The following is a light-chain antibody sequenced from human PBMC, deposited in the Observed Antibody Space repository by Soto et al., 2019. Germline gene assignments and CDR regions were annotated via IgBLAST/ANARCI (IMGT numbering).Light chain of an antibody. J-gene: IGLJ1*01. CDR3: GTWVSTLSGV. CDR1: SSNIGNNY. V-gene: IGLV1-51*01. CDR2: DND. Sequence: QSVLTQPPSVSAAPGQKVTISCSGSSSNIGNNYVSWYQHLPGAAPKLLIYDNDKRSSGIPDRFSGSKSGTSATLDITGLQTGDEADYYCGTWVSTLSGVFGTGTKLTVL.